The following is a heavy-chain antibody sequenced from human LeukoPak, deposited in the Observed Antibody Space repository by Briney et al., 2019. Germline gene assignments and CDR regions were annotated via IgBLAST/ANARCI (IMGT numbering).Heavy chain of an antibody. Sequence: PGGSLRLSCAASGFTVSSNYMSWVRQAPGKGLEWVSVIYSGGSTYYADSVKGRFTISRDNSKNTLYLQMNSLRAEDTAVYYCARVSRGFKYSSGWYYFDYWGQGTLVTVSS. V-gene: IGHV3-53*01. CDR2: IYSGGST. D-gene: IGHD6-19*01. CDR3: ARVSRGFKYSSGWYYFDY. J-gene: IGHJ4*02. CDR1: GFTVSSNY.